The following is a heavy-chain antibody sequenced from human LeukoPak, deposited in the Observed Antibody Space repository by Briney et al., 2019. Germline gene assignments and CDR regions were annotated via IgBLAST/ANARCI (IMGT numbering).Heavy chain of an antibody. CDR3: AKDPTTYYDSSGYGRYNWFDP. CDR1: GFTVGSNY. Sequence: PGGSLRLSCAASGFTVGSNYMSWVRQAPGKGLEWVSAISGSGGSTYYADSVKGRFTISRDNSKNTQYLQMNSLRAEDTAVYYCAKDPTTYYDSSGYGRYNWFDPWGQGTLVTVSS. V-gene: IGHV3-23*01. J-gene: IGHJ5*02. D-gene: IGHD3-22*01. CDR2: ISGSGGST.